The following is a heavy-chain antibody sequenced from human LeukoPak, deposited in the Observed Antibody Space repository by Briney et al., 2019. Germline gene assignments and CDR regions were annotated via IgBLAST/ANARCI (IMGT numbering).Heavy chain of an antibody. CDR1: GGSFSGYY. V-gene: IGHV4-34*01. CDR2: INHSGST. Sequence: PSETLSLTCAVYGGSFSGYYWSWIRQPPGKGLEWIGEINHSGSTNYNPSLKSRVTISVDTSNNEFSLKLSSGTGADTAVYYCARDLVRGIDYWGQGTLVTVSS. CDR3: ARDLVRGIDY. D-gene: IGHD3-10*01. J-gene: IGHJ4*02.